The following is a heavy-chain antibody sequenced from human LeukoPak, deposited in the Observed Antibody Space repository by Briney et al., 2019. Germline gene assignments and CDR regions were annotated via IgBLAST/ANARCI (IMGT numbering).Heavy chain of an antibody. J-gene: IGHJ4*02. CDR3: AQVYYYDSSGYHKLDY. D-gene: IGHD3-22*01. Sequence: ASVKVSCKASGGTFSSYAISWVRQAPGQGLEWMGRIIPIFGTANYAQKFQGRVTITTDESTSTAYVELSSLRSEDTAVYYCAQVYYYDSSGYHKLDYWGQGTLVTVSS. V-gene: IGHV1-69*05. CDR2: IIPIFGTA. CDR1: GGTFSSYA.